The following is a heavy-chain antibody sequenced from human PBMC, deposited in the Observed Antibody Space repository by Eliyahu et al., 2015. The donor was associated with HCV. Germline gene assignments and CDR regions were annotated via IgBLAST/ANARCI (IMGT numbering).Heavy chain of an antibody. CDR3: ARGPRYYYDSSGYYY. J-gene: IGHJ4*02. D-gene: IGHD3-22*01. Sequence: EVQLVESGGGLVQPGGSLRLSCAXXGXXFSSYWMHWVGQXPGKGLVWVSRINSDGSSTSYADSVKGRFTISRDNAKNTLYLQMNSLRAEDTAVYYCARGPRYYYDSSGYYYWGQGTLVTVSS. V-gene: IGHV3-74*01. CDR1: GXXFSSYW. CDR2: INSDGSST.